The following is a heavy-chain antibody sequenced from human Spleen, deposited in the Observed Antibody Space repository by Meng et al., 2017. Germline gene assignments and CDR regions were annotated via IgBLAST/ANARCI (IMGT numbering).Heavy chain of an antibody. Sequence: ASVKVSCKASGYTFPDYWLHWVRRAPGQGLEWMGRINPKSGDTHYAQRFQGRVTMTGDTSISTAYMDLSSLRAEDTAVYYCARDQYCSSTSCYYWYYYYGMDVWGQGTTVTVSS. CDR3: ARDQYCSSTSCYYWYYYYGMDV. J-gene: IGHJ6*02. D-gene: IGHD2-2*01. V-gene: IGHV1-2*06. CDR1: GYTFPDYW. CDR2: INPKSGDT.